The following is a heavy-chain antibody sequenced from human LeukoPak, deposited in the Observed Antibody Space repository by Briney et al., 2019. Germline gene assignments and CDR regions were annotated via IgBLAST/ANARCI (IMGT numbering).Heavy chain of an antibody. CDR2: INHSGST. CDR3: ARTRWLQSLFDY. CDR1: GVSFSGYY. J-gene: IGHJ4*02. Sequence: SETLSLTCVVYGVSFSGYYWSWIRQPPRKGLEWIGEINHSGSTNYNPSLKSRVTISVDTSKNQFSLKLRSVTAADTAVYYCARTRWLQSLFDYWGQGTLVTVSS. V-gene: IGHV4-34*01. D-gene: IGHD5-24*01.